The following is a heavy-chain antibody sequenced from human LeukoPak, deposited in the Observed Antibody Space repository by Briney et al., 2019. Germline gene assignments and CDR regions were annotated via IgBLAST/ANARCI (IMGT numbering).Heavy chain of an antibody. V-gene: IGHV5-51*01. CDR3: ARLDYDSSAYYFDY. CDR1: GYSFTSYW. Sequence: LGASLQISCKGSGYSFTSYWIGWVRQLPGKGLEWMGIIYPGDSDTRYSPSFQGQVTISADKSISTAYLQWSSLKASDTAMYYCARLDYDSSAYYFDYWGQGTLVTVSS. CDR2: IYPGDSDT. J-gene: IGHJ4*02. D-gene: IGHD3-22*01.